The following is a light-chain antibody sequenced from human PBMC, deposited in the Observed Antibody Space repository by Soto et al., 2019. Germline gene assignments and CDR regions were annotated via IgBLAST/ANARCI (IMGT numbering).Light chain of an antibody. CDR3: QRYNSAPQT. Sequence: DIQMTQSPSSLSASVGDRVTITCRASQGISNYLAWYQQKPGRVPKLLIDAASTLQSGVPSRFSGSGSGTDFTLIISSLQPEDVATYYGQRYNSAPQTFGQGTKVEIK. CDR2: AAS. J-gene: IGKJ1*01. CDR1: QGISNY. V-gene: IGKV1-27*01.